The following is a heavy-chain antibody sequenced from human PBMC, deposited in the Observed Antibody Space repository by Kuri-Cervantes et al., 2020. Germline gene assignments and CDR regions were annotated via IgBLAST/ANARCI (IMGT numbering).Heavy chain of an antibody. Sequence: SVKVSCKASGGIFSSYAISWVRQAPGQGLEWMGGIIPILGTANYAQESQGRVTIITDESTNTAYMELSSLRSEDTAVYYCARLQAARYYYYYYYMDVWGKGTTVTVSS. CDR2: IIPILGTA. CDR3: ARLQAARYYYYYYYMDV. J-gene: IGHJ6*03. V-gene: IGHV1-69*05. CDR1: GGIFSSYA. D-gene: IGHD2-2*01.